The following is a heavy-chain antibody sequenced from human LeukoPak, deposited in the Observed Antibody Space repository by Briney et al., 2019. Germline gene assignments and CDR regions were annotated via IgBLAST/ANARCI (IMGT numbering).Heavy chain of an antibody. Sequence: SQTLSLTCTVSGGSISSGSYYWSWIRQPAGKGLEWIGSIYHSGSTYYNPSLKSRVTISVDTSKNQFSLKLSSVTAADTAVYYCASKTRTGYSNWGQGTLVTVSS. CDR2: IYHSGST. CDR3: ASKTRTGYSN. V-gene: IGHV4-61*02. J-gene: IGHJ4*02. D-gene: IGHD6-13*01. CDR1: GGSISSGSYY.